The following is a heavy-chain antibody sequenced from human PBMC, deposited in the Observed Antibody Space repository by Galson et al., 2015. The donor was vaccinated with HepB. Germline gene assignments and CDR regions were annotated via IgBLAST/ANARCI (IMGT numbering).Heavy chain of an antibody. CDR1: TFIFSTYN. Sequence: SLRLSCAASTFIFSTYNMDWVRQAPGKGLEWVSYISSSSTTIYYADSVKGRFTISRDNAKNSLYLQMNSLRAEDTAVYYCLFLRGYDLKPLDYWGQGTLVTVSS. CDR2: ISSSSTTI. V-gene: IGHV3-48*04. D-gene: IGHD5-12*01. CDR3: LFLRGYDLKPLDY. J-gene: IGHJ4*02.